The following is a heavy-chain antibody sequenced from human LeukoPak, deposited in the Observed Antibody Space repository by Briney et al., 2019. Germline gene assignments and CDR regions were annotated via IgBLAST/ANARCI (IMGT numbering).Heavy chain of an antibody. CDR3: ERGGVVTNYYYYFMDV. V-gene: IGHV3-21*01. D-gene: IGHD4-23*01. J-gene: IGHJ6*03. CDR1: GFTFSTYS. CDR2: ISSSSSYI. Sequence: GGSLRLSCAASGFTFSTYSMNWVRQAPGKGLEWVSSISSSSSYIYYADSVKGRFTISRDNAKNSLYLRMNSLRAEDTAVYYCERGGVVTNYYYYFMDVWGRGTTVTVSS.